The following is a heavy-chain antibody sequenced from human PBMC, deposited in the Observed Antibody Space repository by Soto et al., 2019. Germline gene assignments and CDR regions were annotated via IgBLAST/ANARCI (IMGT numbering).Heavy chain of an antibody. CDR2: INHSGST. J-gene: IGHJ6*02. Sequence: SETLSLTCAVYGGSFSGYYWSWIRQPPGKGLEWIGEINHSGSTNYNPSLKSRVTISVDTSKNQFSLKLSSVTAADTAVYYCASPSEATGGYYYYYGMDVWGQGTTVTVSS. V-gene: IGHV4-34*01. CDR3: ASPSEATGGYYYYYGMDV. D-gene: IGHD4-4*01. CDR1: GGSFSGYY.